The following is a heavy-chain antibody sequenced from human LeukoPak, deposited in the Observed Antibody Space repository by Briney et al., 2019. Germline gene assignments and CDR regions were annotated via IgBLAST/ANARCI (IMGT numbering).Heavy chain of an antibody. V-gene: IGHV4-34*01. CDR1: GGSFSGYY. J-gene: IGHJ4*02. Sequence: PSETLSLTCAVYGGSFSGYYWSWLRQPPGKGLEWIGEINHSGSTNYNPPLKSRVTISVDTSKNQFSLKLSSVTAADTAVYYCARRPAPYYDFWSGYYYFDYWGQGTLVTVSS. CDR2: INHSGST. CDR3: ARRPAPYYDFWSGYYYFDY. D-gene: IGHD3-3*01.